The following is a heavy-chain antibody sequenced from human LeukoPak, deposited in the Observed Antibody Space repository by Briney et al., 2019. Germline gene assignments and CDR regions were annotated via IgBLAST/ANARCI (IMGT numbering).Heavy chain of an antibody. V-gene: IGHV7-4-1*02. D-gene: IGHD6-19*01. CDR1: GYSFSDYI. CDR2: INTKTGNP. J-gene: IGHJ5*02. CDR3: ARDFQIGIAVDYNWFDP. Sequence: ASVKVSCKASGYSFSDYILNWVRQAPGRGLEWMGWINTKTGNPTYAQDFTRRFVFSVDTSVSTAYLQISNLKTEDTAVYYCARDFQIGIAVDYNWFDPWGQGTLVTVSS.